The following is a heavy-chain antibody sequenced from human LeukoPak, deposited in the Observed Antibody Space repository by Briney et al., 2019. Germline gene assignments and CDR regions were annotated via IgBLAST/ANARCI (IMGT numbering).Heavy chain of an antibody. J-gene: IGHJ2*01. Sequence: ASVTVSFKASGYTFTTHGIAWVRQAPGQGGEWMGWISAHNGNTNYAQSLQGRVTMSTDTSTNTAYMELRSLRSDDTAVYYCARDGYFDLWGRGTLVTVSS. CDR1: GYTFTTHG. CDR2: ISAHNGNT. V-gene: IGHV1-18*01. CDR3: ARDGYFDL.